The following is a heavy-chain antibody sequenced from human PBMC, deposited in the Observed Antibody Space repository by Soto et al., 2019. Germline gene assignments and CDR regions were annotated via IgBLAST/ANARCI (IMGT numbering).Heavy chain of an antibody. Sequence: SETLSLTCTVSGGSISSGGYYWSWIRQHPGKGLGWIGYIYYSGSTYYNPSLKSRVTISVDTSKNQFSLKLSSVTAADTAVYYCARDRRGYDILAFFDYCGQGTLVTVSS. J-gene: IGHJ4*02. CDR1: GGSISSGGYY. V-gene: IGHV4-31*03. CDR3: ARDRRGYDILAFFDY. D-gene: IGHD3-9*01. CDR2: IYYSGST.